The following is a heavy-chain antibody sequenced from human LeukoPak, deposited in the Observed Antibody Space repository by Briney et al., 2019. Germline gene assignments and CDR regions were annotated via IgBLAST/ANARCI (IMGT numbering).Heavy chain of an antibody. CDR3: ARGYCSGGSCYSYYYYNYMDV. CDR1: GGSISSTSYY. D-gene: IGHD2-15*01. CDR2: IYYSGST. V-gene: IGHV4-39*07. J-gene: IGHJ6*03. Sequence: NPSETLSLTCTVSGGSISSTSYYWGWIRQPPGKGLEWIGNIYYSGSTYYNPSLNSRVTISVDTSKNQFSLKLSSVTAADTAVYYCARGYCSGGSCYSYYYYNYMDVWGKGTTVTVSS.